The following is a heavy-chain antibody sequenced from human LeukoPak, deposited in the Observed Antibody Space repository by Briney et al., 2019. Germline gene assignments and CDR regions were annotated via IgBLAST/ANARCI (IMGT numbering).Heavy chain of an antibody. CDR1: GGSISGYY. CDR3: ARESGSMRWFDP. J-gene: IGHJ5*02. CDR2: MSTSGNS. V-gene: IGHV4-4*07. D-gene: IGHD6-25*01. Sequence: PSETLSLTCTVSGGSISGYYWSWIRQAAGKGLEWIGRMSTSGNSNYIPSLVSRVTMSVDTSKNQFSLNLSSVTAADTAVYYCARESGSMRWFDPWGQGTLVTVSS.